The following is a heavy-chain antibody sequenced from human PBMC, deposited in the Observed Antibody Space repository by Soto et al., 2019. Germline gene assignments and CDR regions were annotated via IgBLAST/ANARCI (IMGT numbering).Heavy chain of an antibody. CDR1: GFTFSIYS. D-gene: IGHD1-26*01. Sequence: EVQLVESGGGLVKPGGSLRLSCAASGFTFSIYSMNWVRQAPGKGLEWVSSISSRSGHIYYADSLKGRFTISRDNPKNSLFLQMNSLRAEDTAVYYCARLKLNRYSGNYYMDAVDVWGQGNRVTVSS. V-gene: IGHV3-21*01. CDR2: ISSRSGHI. J-gene: IGHJ6*02. CDR3: ARLKLNRYSGNYYMDAVDV.